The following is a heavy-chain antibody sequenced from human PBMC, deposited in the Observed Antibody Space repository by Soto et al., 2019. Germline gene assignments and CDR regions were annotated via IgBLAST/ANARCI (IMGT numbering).Heavy chain of an antibody. Sequence: SETLSLTCAVSGGSIGTSAYYWGWIRQAPGKGLEWIGSINHSGNTYLSPSLKDRVTMSVDTSKNSFSLKLRSATAADTGLYYCSRRAPEGFDPWGQVPLVTISS. V-gene: IGHV4-39*01. J-gene: IGHJ5*02. CDR3: SRRAPEGFDP. CDR1: GGSIGTSAYY. CDR2: INHSGNT.